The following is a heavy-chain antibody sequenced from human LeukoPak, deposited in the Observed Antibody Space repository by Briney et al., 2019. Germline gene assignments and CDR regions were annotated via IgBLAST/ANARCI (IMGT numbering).Heavy chain of an antibody. J-gene: IGHJ4*02. Sequence: SVKVSCKASGGTFSSYAISWVRQAPGQGLEWMGGIIPIFGTANYAQKFQGRVTITADESTSTAYMELSSLRSEDTAVYYCATVPYYYGSGMGVDWGQGTLVTVSS. V-gene: IGHV1-69*13. CDR1: GGTFSSYA. D-gene: IGHD3-10*01. CDR3: ATVPYYYGSGMGVD. CDR2: IIPIFGTA.